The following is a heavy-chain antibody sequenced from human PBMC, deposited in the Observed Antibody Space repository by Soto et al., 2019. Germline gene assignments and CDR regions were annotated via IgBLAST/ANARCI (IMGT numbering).Heavy chain of an antibody. J-gene: IGHJ6*02. V-gene: IGHV5-10-1*01. Sequence: PGESLKISCKGSGYSFTSYWISWVRQMPGKGLEWMGRIDPSDSYTNYSPSFQGHVTISADKSISTAYLQWSSLKASDTAMYYCARLESSSSAYYYYGMDVWGQGTTVTV. D-gene: IGHD6-6*01. CDR2: IDPSDSYT. CDR1: GYSFTSYW. CDR3: ARLESSSSAYYYYGMDV.